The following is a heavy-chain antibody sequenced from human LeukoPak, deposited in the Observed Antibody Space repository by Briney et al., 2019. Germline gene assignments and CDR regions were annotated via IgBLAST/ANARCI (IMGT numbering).Heavy chain of an antibody. V-gene: IGHV3-23*01. J-gene: IGHJ4*02. CDR1: GFTFSTYA. CDR3: TTYYYDSSGYYYPYYFDY. CDR2: ISNSGGTT. D-gene: IGHD3-22*01. Sequence: GGSLRLSCAASGFTFSTYAMSWVRQAPGRGLEWVSSISNSGGTTYYADSVKGRFTISRDNSRNTLVLQMNSLRAEDTAVYYCTTYYYDSSGYYYPYYFDYWGQGTLVTVSS.